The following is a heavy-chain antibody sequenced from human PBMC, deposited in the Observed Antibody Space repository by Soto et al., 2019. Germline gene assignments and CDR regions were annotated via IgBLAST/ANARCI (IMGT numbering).Heavy chain of an antibody. CDR3: ARIHSSSSGGIWFDP. Sequence: SETLSLTCAVSGGSISSSNWWRWVRQPPGKGLEWIGEIYHSGSTNYNPSLKSRVTISVDKSKNQFSLKLSSVTAADTAVYYCARIHSSSSGGIWFDPWGQGTLVTVSS. J-gene: IGHJ5*02. CDR2: IYHSGST. CDR1: GGSISSSNW. D-gene: IGHD6-6*01. V-gene: IGHV4-4*02.